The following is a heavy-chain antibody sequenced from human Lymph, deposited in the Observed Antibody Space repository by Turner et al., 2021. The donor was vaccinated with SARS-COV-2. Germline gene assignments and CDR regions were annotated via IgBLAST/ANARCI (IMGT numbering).Heavy chain of an antibody. Sequence: VQLVQSGAGVKKPGSSVKVSCKASGGTFSTYVISWVRQAPGQGLDWMGGIIPILGIANYAQKFQGRVTITADKSTSTAYMELSSLRSEDTAVYHCARRHSGNYDAFDIWGQGTMVTVSS. CDR1: GGTFSTYV. J-gene: IGHJ3*02. CDR2: IIPILGIA. CDR3: ARRHSGNYDAFDI. V-gene: IGHV1-69*10. D-gene: IGHD1-26*01.